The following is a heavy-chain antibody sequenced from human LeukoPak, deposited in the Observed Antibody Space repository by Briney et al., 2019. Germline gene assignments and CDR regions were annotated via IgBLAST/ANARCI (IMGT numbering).Heavy chain of an antibody. Sequence: PGGSLRLSCAASGFTFSSYGMHWVRQALGKGLEWVAFIRYGGSNKYYADSVKGRFTISRDNSKSTLYLQMNSLRPEDTAVYYCAKDVVWYCSSNSCSSPGYWGQVSLVTVSS. D-gene: IGHD2-2*01. CDR3: AKDVVWYCSSNSCSSPGY. J-gene: IGHJ4*02. CDR1: GFTFSSYG. CDR2: IRYGGSNK. V-gene: IGHV3-30*02.